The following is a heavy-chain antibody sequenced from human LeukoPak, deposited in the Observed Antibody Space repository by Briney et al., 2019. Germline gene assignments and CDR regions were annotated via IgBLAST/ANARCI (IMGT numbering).Heavy chain of an antibody. V-gene: IGHV4-39*01. CDR2: IYYSGST. CDR3: ARHLKGGILYYYDY. Sequence: KSSETLSLTCTVSGGSISSSSYYWGWIRQPPGKGLEWIGSIYYSGSTYYNPSLKSRVTISVDTSKNQFSLKLSSVTAADTAVYYCARHLKGGILYYYDYWGQGTLVTVSS. D-gene: IGHD2-15*01. CDR1: GGSISSSSYY. J-gene: IGHJ4*02.